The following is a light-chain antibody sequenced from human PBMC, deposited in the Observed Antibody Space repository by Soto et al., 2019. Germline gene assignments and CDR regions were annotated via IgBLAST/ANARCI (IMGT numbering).Light chain of an antibody. Sequence: DIQMTQSPSSLSSSGGDRVTITCRASQTIKNYLNWYRQRPGKAPEFLIYAASSLQSGVPSRFSGSGSGTDFTLTISSLQPEDFAAYYCQQNFNTPWTFGQGTKVDI. CDR3: QQNFNTPWT. CDR1: QTIKNY. V-gene: IGKV1-39*01. J-gene: IGKJ1*01. CDR2: AAS.